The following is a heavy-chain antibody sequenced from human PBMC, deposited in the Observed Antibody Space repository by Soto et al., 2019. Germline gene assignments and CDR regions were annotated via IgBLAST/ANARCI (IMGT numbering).Heavy chain of an antibody. D-gene: IGHD6-13*01. CDR3: ARDSRVTAAGYYFDY. CDR2: IYHSGST. CDR1: GGSISSSNW. J-gene: IGHJ4*02. V-gene: IGHV4-4*02. Sequence: QVQLQESGPGLVKPSGTLSLTCAVSGGSISSSNWWSWVRQPPGKGLEWIGEIYHSGSTNYNPSLKRRATISVDKSKHQFSLKLSSVTAADTAVYYCARDSRVTAAGYYFDYWGQGTLVTVSS.